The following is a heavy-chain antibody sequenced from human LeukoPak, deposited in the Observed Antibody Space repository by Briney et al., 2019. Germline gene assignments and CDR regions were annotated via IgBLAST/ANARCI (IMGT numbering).Heavy chain of an antibody. V-gene: IGHV3-30*02. CDR1: GFTFCSYG. J-gene: IGHJ4*02. CDR2: IRYDGSNK. CDR3: AKVSYDFWSGYYNGGFGYFDY. Sequence: GGSLRLSCAASGFTFCSYGMHWVRQAPGKGLEWVAFIRYDGSNKYYADSVKGRFTISRDNSKNTLYLQMNSLRAEDTAVYYCAKVSYDFWSGYYNGGFGYFDYWGQGTLVTVSS. D-gene: IGHD3-3*01.